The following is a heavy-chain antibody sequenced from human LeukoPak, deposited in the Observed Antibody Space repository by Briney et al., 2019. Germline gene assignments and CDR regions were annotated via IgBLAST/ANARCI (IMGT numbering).Heavy chain of an antibody. CDR3: AREAIAAAGTWDY. CDR2: ISTHNGNT. CDR1: GEIDSSYG. Sequence: SVKVSCKASGEIDSSYGISWVRQAPGQGLEWMGWISTHNGNTNYAQKFQGRVTITTDESTSTAYMELSSLRSEDTAVYYCAREAIAAAGTWDYWGQGTLLTVSS. J-gene: IGHJ4*02. V-gene: IGHV1-18*01. D-gene: IGHD6-13*01.